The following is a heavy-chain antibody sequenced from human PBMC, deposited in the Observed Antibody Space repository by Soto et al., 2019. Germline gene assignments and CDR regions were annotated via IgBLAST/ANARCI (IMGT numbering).Heavy chain of an antibody. J-gene: IGHJ4*02. CDR2: IYYSGTT. CDR1: GGSISSGEYY. Sequence: PSETLSLTCTVSGGSISSGEYYWSWIRQPPGEGLEWIGNIYYSGTTYNNPSPKSRVTISVDTSNNQCSLKLSSVTAADTAVYYCARDNSVIQGLGLVWFGELLLDYWGQGTLVTVS. CDR3: ARDNSVIQGLGLVWFGELLLDY. V-gene: IGHV4-30-4*01. D-gene: IGHD3-10*01.